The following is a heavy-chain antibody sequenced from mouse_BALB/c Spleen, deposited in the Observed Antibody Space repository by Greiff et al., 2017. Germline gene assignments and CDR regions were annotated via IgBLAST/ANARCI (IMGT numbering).Heavy chain of an antibody. CDR2: ISNLAYSI. CDR1: GFTFSDYG. D-gene: IGHD3-2*01. J-gene: IGHJ2*01. Sequence: EVQGVESGGGLVQPGGSRKLSCAASGFTFSDYGMAWVRQAPGKGPEWVAFISNLAYSIYYADTVTGRFTISRENAKNTLYLEMSSLRSEDTAMYYCARVDSSGPYYFDYWGQGTTLTVSS. V-gene: IGHV5-15*02. CDR3: ARVDSSGPYYFDY.